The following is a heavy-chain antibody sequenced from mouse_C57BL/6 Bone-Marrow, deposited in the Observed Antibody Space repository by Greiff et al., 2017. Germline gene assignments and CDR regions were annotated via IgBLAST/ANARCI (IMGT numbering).Heavy chain of an antibody. V-gene: IGHV1-55*01. D-gene: IGHD2-4*01. CDR2: IYPGSGSP. J-gene: IGHJ3*01. Sequence: QVQLQQSGAELVKPGASVKMSCKASGYTFTSYWITWVKQRPGQGLEWIGDIYPGSGSPNYNEKFKSKATLTVDTSSSTAYMQLSSLTSEDSAVYYCARSRVYYDYDGEGTGFAYWGQGTLVTVSA. CDR1: GYTFTSYW. CDR3: ARSRVYYDYDGEGTGFAY.